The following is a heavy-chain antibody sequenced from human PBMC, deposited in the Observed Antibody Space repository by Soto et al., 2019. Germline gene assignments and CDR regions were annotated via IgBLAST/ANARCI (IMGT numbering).Heavy chain of an antibody. CDR2: INSVSGGT. D-gene: IGHD1-26*01. CDR1: GNTDTIYF. Sequence: QVQLVQSGAEVKQPGAAVRVSCKASGNTDTIYFIHWLRQAPGQGPEWLGWINSVSGGTNYAHNFLGRITMTRDRSTTTAFMELGGLRSDDTAVYYCARGGSYYALWGQGTLVTVSS. V-gene: IGHV1-2*02. CDR3: ARGGSYYAL. J-gene: IGHJ4*02.